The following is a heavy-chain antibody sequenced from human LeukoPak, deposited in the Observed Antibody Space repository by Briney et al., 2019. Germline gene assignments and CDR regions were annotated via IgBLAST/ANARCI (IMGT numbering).Heavy chain of an antibody. J-gene: IGHJ4*02. V-gene: IGHV3-53*01. CDR2: IYSGGST. Sequence: GGSLKLSCAASGFTVSNKYRSWVRQAPGKGLEWVSVIYSGGSTNYADSVKGRFTISRDNSKNTLYLQMNGLRAEDTAVYYCARELQYHYYESWGQGTLVTVSS. CDR3: ARELQYHYYES. D-gene: IGHD2-2*01. CDR1: GFTVSNKY.